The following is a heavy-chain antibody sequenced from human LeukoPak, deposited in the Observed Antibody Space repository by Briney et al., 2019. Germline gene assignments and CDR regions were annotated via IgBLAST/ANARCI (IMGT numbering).Heavy chain of an antibody. D-gene: IGHD3-10*01. V-gene: IGHV3-7*01. J-gene: IGHJ4*02. Sequence: GGSLRLSCAASGFTFSSYWMSWVRQAPGKGLEWVANIKQDGSEKYYVDSVKGRFTISRDNAKNSLYLQLNSLRAEDTAVYYCARASPMVRGVSDYWGQGTLVTVSS. CDR3: ARASPMVRGVSDY. CDR2: IKQDGSEK. CDR1: GFTFSSYW.